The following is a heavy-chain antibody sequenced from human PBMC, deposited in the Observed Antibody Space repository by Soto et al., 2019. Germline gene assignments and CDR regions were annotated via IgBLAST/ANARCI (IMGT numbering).Heavy chain of an antibody. D-gene: IGHD3-3*01. CDR3: ARDGARIAVFGVVYYFDY. V-gene: IGHV1-3*01. J-gene: IGHJ4*02. Sequence: ASVKVSCKASGYTFSSHAIHWVRQAPGQRLGWMGWINAGNGDTKYSQKFQGRVAITRDTSASSAYMALSTLRSEDTAVYYCARDGARIAVFGVVYYFDYWGQGTVVTVSS. CDR1: GYTFSSHA. CDR2: INAGNGDT.